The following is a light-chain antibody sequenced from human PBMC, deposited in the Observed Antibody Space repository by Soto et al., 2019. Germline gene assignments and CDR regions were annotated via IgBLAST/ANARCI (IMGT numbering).Light chain of an antibody. CDR2: DAS. CDR3: QKCDYLPI. CDR1: HDITGY. V-gene: IGKV1-33*01. Sequence: DIQMTQSPFSLSASVGDRVTITCKASHDITGYLNCYQHKPGKAPKLLIYDASILEAGVPSRFSGSGSGTHFTFTISSLQPEDVATYYCQKCDYLPIFGPGTTVDFK. J-gene: IGKJ3*01.